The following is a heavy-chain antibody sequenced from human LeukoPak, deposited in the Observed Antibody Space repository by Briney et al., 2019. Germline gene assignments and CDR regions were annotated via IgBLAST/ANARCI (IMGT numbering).Heavy chain of an antibody. J-gene: IGHJ3*02. CDR3: ARGGSYLSAFDI. CDR2: IRSKTYDGTT. Sequence: GGSLRLSCTASRFTFGDYSMNWVRQAPGKGLEWVGFIRSKTYDGTTEYAASVKGRFTISRDNSKNTLYLQMNSLRAEDTAVYYCARGGSYLSAFDIWGQGTMVTVSS. V-gene: IGHV3-49*04. CDR1: RFTFGDYS. D-gene: IGHD1-26*01.